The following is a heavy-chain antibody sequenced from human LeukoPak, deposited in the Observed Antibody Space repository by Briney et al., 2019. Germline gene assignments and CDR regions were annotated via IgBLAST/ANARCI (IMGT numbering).Heavy chain of an antibody. D-gene: IGHD2-15*01. J-gene: IGHJ2*01. V-gene: IGHV6-1*01. CDR3: ARAYCSGGSCYWYFDL. CDR2: TYYRSKWYN. Sequence: SQTLSLTCAISGDSVSSNSAAWNWIRQSPSRGLEWLGRTYYRSKWYNDYVVSVKSRICINPDTAKNQFSLQLKSVTPEDTAVYYCARAYCSGGSCYWYFDLWGRGTLVTVSS. CDR1: GDSVSSNSAA.